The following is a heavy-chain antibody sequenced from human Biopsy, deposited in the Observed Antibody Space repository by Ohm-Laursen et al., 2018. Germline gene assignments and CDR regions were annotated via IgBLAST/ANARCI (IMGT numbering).Heavy chain of an antibody. CDR1: GFTYTTLA. V-gene: IGHV3-23*01. Sequence: SLRLSCTASGFTYTTLAMSWVRQAPGKGPEWVSTISANGATSYYADSVKGRFTISRGNSKNTLYLQMNSLRAEDTAMYYCARDLYDFCGGCPFDPWGQGTLVTVSP. CDR2: ISANGATS. J-gene: IGHJ5*02. D-gene: IGHD3-3*01. CDR3: ARDLYDFCGGCPFDP.